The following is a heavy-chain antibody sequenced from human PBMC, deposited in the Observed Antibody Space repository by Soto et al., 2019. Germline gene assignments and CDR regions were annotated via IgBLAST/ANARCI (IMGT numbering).Heavy chain of an antibody. V-gene: IGHV4-30-2*01. Sequence: PSETLSLTCAVSGGSISSGGYSWSWIRQPPGKGLEWIGHIYHSGSTYYNPSLKSRVTISVDRSKNQFSLKLSSVTAADTAVYYCARSGERVGYYDSSGYYLNWFDPWGQGTLVTVSS. CDR2: IYHSGST. CDR3: ARSGERVGYYDSSGYYLNWFDP. J-gene: IGHJ5*02. D-gene: IGHD3-22*01. CDR1: GGSISSGGYS.